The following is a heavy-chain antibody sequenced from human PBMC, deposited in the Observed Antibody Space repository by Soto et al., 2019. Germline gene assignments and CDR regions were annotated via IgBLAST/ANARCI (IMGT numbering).Heavy chain of an antibody. CDR2: ISAYNGNT. Sequence: QVQLVQSGAEVKKPGASVKVSCKASGYTFTSYGITWVRQAPGQGLEWMGWISAYNGNTNYTQKLQGRVTMTTDTTTSTAYMKLRSQRSDDTDVYYCASPRGSVYGFDYWGQGTLVSVSS. CDR3: ASPRGSVYGFDY. CDR1: GYTFTSYG. J-gene: IGHJ4*02. V-gene: IGHV1-18*01. D-gene: IGHD5-18*01.